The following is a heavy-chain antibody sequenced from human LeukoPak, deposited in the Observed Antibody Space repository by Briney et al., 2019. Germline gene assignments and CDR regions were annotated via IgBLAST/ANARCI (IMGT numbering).Heavy chain of an antibody. CDR1: GYTFTGYY. CDR2: INPNSGGT. V-gene: IGHV1-2*02. Sequence: ASVKVSCKASGYTFTGYYMHWVRQAPGQGLEWMGWINPNSGGTNYAQKFQGRVTMTRDTSISTAYMELSRLRSDDTAVYYCARAHRDTAMVTDYWGQGTLVTVSS. D-gene: IGHD5-18*01. CDR3: ARAHRDTAMVTDY. J-gene: IGHJ4*02.